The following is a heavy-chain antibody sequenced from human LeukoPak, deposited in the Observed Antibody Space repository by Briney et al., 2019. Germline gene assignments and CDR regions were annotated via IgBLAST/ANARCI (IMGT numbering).Heavy chain of an antibody. CDR3: AKGTRVYSSSWLDY. J-gene: IGHJ4*02. V-gene: IGHV3-9*03. D-gene: IGHD6-13*01. Sequence: GRSLRLSCAASGFTFDDYAMHWVRQAPGKGLEWASGISWNSGSIGYADSVKGRFTISRDNAKNSLYLQMNSLRAEDMALYYCAKGTRVYSSSWLDYWGQGTLVTVSS. CDR1: GFTFDDYA. CDR2: ISWNSGSI.